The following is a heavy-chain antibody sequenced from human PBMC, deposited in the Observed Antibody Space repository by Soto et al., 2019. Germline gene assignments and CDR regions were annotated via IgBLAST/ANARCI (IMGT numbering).Heavy chain of an antibody. CDR1: GGTFSSYA. CDR3: ARSSPDRGYSYEVDY. Sequence: SVKVSCKASGGTFSSYAISWVRQAPGRGLEWMGGIIPIFGTANYAQKFQGRVTITADESTSTAYMELSSLRSEDTAVYYCARSSPDRGYSYEVDYWGQGTLVTVSS. V-gene: IGHV1-69*13. D-gene: IGHD5-18*01. CDR2: IIPIFGTA. J-gene: IGHJ4*02.